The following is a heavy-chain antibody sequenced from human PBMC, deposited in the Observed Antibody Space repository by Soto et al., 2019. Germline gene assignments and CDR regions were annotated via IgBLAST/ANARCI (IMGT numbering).Heavy chain of an antibody. J-gene: IGHJ4*02. V-gene: IGHV1-3*01. CDR2: INAGNGDT. D-gene: IGHD6-19*01. Sequence: ASVKVSCNASGFSFTKYAIHLVRQAPGQRLEWMGWINAGNGDTKYSQNFQGRVTITRDTSASSSYVEVSSLSSEDTAVYHCARGSASGWPFDLWGQGTLVTVSS. CDR1: GFSFTKYA. CDR3: ARGSASGWPFDL.